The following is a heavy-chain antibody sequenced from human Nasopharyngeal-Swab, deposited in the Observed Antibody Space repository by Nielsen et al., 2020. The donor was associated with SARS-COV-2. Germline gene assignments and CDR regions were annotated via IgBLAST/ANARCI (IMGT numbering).Heavy chain of an antibody. CDR1: GFTFSSYA. CDR2: ISGSGGST. J-gene: IGHJ6*02. Sequence: GESLKISCAASGFTFSSYAMSWVRQAPGKGLEWVSAISGSGGSTYYADSVKGRFTISRDNSKNTLYLQMNSLRAEDTAVYYCARDKIAVAENVYYYYYGMDVWGQGTTVTVSS. CDR3: ARDKIAVAENVYYYYYGMDV. V-gene: IGHV3-23*01. D-gene: IGHD6-19*01.